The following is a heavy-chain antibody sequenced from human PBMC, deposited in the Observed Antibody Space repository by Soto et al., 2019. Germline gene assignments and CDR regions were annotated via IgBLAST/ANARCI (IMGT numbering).Heavy chain of an antibody. Sequence: PSETLSLTCTVSGGSISSGGYYWSWIRQHPGKGLEWIGYIYYSGSTYYNPSLKSRVTISVDTSKNQFSLKLSSVTAADTAVYYCARGDTSSSSEAEDYWGQGTLVTVSS. CDR2: IYYSGST. CDR1: GGSISSGGYY. V-gene: IGHV4-31*03. CDR3: ARGDTSSSSEAEDY. J-gene: IGHJ4*02. D-gene: IGHD6-6*01.